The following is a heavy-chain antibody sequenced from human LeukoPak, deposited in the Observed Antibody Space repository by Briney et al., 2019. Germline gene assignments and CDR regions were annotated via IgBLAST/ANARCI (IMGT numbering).Heavy chain of an antibody. CDR2: ISGSSNYI. CDR1: GFTFSSYT. D-gene: IGHD2-15*01. Sequence: PGGSLRLSCAASGFTFSSYTMNWVRQAPGKGLEWVSSISGSSNYIYYADSVKGRFTISRDNAKNSLYLQMNSLRAEDTAVYYCARDVVVVAAEHPHFDYWGQGTLVTVSS. CDR3: ARDVVVVAAEHPHFDY. J-gene: IGHJ4*02. V-gene: IGHV3-21*04.